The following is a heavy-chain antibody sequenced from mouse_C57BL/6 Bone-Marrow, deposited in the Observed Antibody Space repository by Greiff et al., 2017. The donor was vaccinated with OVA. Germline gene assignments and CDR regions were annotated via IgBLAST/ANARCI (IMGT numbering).Heavy chain of an antibody. CDR1: GFNIKDSY. V-gene: IGHV14-1*01. CDR3: TSYYYGSSDV. CDR2: IDPEDGDT. D-gene: IGHD1-1*01. J-gene: IGHJ1*03. Sequence: EVKLQESGAELVRPGASVKLSCTASGFNIKDSYMHWVKQRPEQGLEWIGRIDPEDGDTEYAPKFQGKAIMTADTSSNTAYLQLSSLTSEDTAVYYCTSYYYGSSDVWGTGTTVTVSS.